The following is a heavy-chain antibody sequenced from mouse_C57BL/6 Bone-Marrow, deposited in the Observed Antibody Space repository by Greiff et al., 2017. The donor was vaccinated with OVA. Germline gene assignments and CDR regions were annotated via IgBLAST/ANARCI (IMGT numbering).Heavy chain of an antibody. Sequence: LKESGEGLVKPGGSLKLSCAASGFTFSSYAMSWVRQTPEKRLEWVAYLSSGGDYIYYADTVKGRFTISRDNARNTLYLQMSSLKSEDTAMYYCTREVYDYGYFDVWGTGTTVTVSS. V-gene: IGHV5-9-1*02. CDR1: GFTFSSYA. CDR3: TREVYDYGYFDV. D-gene: IGHD2-3*01. CDR2: LSSGGDYI. J-gene: IGHJ1*03.